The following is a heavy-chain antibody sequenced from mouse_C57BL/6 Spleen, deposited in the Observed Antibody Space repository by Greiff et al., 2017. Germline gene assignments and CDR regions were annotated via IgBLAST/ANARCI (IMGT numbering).Heavy chain of an antibody. Sequence: QVHVKQSGPELVKPGASVKISCKASGYSFTSYYIHWVKQRPGQGLEWIGWIYPGSGNTKYNEKFKGKATLTADTSSSTAYMQLSSLTSEDSAVYYCARGVTTVVARYFDVWGTGTTVTVSS. D-gene: IGHD1-1*01. CDR3: ARGVTTVVARYFDV. CDR1: GYSFTSYY. V-gene: IGHV1-66*01. J-gene: IGHJ1*03. CDR2: IYPGSGNT.